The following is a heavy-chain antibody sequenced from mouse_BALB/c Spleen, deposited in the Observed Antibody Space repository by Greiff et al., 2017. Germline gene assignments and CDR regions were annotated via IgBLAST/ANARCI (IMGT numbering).Heavy chain of an antibody. D-gene: IGHD3-3*01. V-gene: IGHV3-6*02. CDR2: ISYDGSN. CDR3: ARDRGRRAMDY. J-gene: IGHJ4*01. CDR1: GYSITSGYY. Sequence: VQLKQSGPGLVKPSQSLSLTCSVTGYSITSGYYWNWIRQFPGNKLEWMGYISYDGSNNYNPSLKNRISITRDTSKNQFFLKLNSVTTEDTATYYCARDRGRRAMDYWGQGTSVTVSS.